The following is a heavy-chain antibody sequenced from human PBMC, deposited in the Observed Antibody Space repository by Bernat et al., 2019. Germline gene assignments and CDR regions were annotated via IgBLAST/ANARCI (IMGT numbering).Heavy chain of an antibody. CDR2: IYYSGST. CDR3: ARGVLGDYSNGFDP. Sequence: QVQLQESGPGLVKPSETLSLTCTVSGGPISSYYWSWIRQPPGKGLEWIGYIYYSGSTKYNPSLKSRVTISVEPSKNQFSLKLSSVTAADTAVYYCARGVLGDYSNGFDPWGQGTLVTVSS. J-gene: IGHJ5*02. CDR1: GGPISSYY. D-gene: IGHD4-17*01. V-gene: IGHV4-59*01.